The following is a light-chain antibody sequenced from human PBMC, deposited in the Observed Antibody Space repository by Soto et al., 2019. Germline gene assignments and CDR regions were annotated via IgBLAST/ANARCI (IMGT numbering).Light chain of an antibody. V-gene: IGKV1-9*01. CDR1: QGIGTY. CDR3: QQLHSYPLT. CDR2: VAS. Sequence: DIQLTQSPSFLSASVGDRVTITCRASQGIGTYGAWYQQEPGKAPNLLIYVASTLQSGVPSRFSGSGSGPEFTLTISSLQPEDFATYYCQQLHSYPLTFGGGTKVEIK. J-gene: IGKJ4*02.